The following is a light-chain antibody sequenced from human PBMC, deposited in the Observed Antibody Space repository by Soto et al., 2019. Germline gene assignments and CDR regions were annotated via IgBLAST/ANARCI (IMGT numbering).Light chain of an antibody. CDR1: QSVGGTF. CDR3: QQYGSSPRT. Sequence: EIVLTQSPGTLSLSPGEGATLSCRASQSVGGTFLAWYQQKGGQAPRLLIHGASNRDTGIPERFSGSGSGTDFTLTISRLEPEDFAVYYCQQYGSSPRTFGRGTKVEVK. V-gene: IGKV3-20*01. J-gene: IGKJ1*01. CDR2: GAS.